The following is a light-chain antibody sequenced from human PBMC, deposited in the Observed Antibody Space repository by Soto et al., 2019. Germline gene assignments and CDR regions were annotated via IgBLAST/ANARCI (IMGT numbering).Light chain of an antibody. V-gene: IGKV3-20*01. Sequence: EKVMTQSPVTLSVSPGERATLSCRASQSVSNRYLAGYQQKPGQAPRLLIYGASSRATGVPDRISGSGSGTDFALTINRLEAEDFAVDYCQQYASSPWPFGQGTKV. J-gene: IGKJ1*01. CDR2: GAS. CDR1: QSVSNRY. CDR3: QQYASSPWP.